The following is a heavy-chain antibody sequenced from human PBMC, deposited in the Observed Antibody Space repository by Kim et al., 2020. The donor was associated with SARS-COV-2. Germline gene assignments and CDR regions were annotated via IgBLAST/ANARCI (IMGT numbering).Heavy chain of an antibody. CDR3: ARDPPKRAFDL. V-gene: IGHV3-33*01. CDR2: IWYDGSNK. CDR1: GFNFNNFG. Sequence: GGSLRLSCAASGFNFNNFGMHWVRQAPGKGPECVAVIWYDGSNKNYADSVKGRFTISRDDFNNTLYLQMNSLRAEDTAIYYCARDPPKRAFDLWGQGTV. J-gene: IGHJ3*01.